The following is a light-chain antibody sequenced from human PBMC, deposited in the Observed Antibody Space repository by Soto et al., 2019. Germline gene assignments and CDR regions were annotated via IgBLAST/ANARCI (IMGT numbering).Light chain of an antibody. CDR1: SSDVGRYNF. Sequence: LTQPASVSGSPGQSITISCTGTSSDVGRYNFVSWYQQHPGKAPKLMIYDVSNRPSGVSNRFSGSKSDNTASLTISGLQAEDEADYYCSSYTSSTTDVFGTGTKVTVL. CDR3: SSYTSSTTDV. V-gene: IGLV2-14*01. J-gene: IGLJ1*01. CDR2: DVS.